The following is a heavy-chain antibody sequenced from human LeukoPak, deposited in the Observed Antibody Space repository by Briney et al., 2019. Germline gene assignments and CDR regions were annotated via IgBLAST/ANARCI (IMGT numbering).Heavy chain of an antibody. V-gene: IGHV3-48*02. Sequence: PGGSLRLSCAASGFTFSSHSMNWVRQAPGKGVEWISYIRSSSSSIFYADSVKGRFTISTDNARNSLYLQMNSLRDEDTAVYYCARDLNWGFDYWGQGILVTVSS. CDR2: IRSSSSSI. CDR1: GFTFSSHS. J-gene: IGHJ4*02. CDR3: ARDLNWGFDY. D-gene: IGHD7-27*01.